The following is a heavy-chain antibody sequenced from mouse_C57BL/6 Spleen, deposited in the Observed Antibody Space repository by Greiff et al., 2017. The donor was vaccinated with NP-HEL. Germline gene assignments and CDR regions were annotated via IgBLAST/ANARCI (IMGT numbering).Heavy chain of an antibody. CDR2: ISYDGSN. D-gene: IGHD1-1*02. Sequence: EVQLQQSGPGLVKPSPSLSLTCSATGYSITSGYYWYWIRQLPGNKLEWMGYISYDGSNNYNPSLKNRTPLTRDTSKNQFFLKLNSVTTEDTAAYYCARVGDAMDYWGQGTSVTVSS. CDR1: GYSITSGYY. CDR3: ARVGDAMDY. V-gene: IGHV3-6*01. J-gene: IGHJ4*01.